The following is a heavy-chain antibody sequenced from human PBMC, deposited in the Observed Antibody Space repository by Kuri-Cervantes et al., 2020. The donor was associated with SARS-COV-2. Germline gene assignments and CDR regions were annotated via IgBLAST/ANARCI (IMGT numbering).Heavy chain of an antibody. V-gene: IGHV3-53*04. D-gene: IGHD2-2*01. CDR3: ARPAGYCSSTSCFEDY. J-gene: IGHJ4*02. CDR2: IYSGGST. CDR1: GFTVSSNY. Sequence: GESLKISFAASGFTVSSNYMSWVRQAPGKGLEWVSVIYSGGSTYYADSVKGRFTISRHNSKNTLYLQMNSLRAEDTAVYYCARPAGYCSSTSCFEDYWGQGTLVTVSS.